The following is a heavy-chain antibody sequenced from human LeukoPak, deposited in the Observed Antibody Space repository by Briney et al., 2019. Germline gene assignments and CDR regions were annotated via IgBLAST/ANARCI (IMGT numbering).Heavy chain of an antibody. J-gene: IGHJ5*02. CDR2: IYYSGST. Sequence: SETLSLTCTVSGGSISSYYWSWIRQPPGKGLEWIGYIYYSGSTNYNPSLKSRVTISVDTSKNQFSLKLSSVTAADTAVYYCARGHVVVVVAATRRNWFDPWGQGTLVTVSS. D-gene: IGHD2-15*01. V-gene: IGHV4-59*12. CDR3: ARGHVVVVVAATRRNWFDP. CDR1: GGSISSYY.